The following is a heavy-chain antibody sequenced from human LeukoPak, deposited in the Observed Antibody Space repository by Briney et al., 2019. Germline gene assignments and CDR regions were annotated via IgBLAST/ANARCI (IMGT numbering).Heavy chain of an antibody. CDR2: ISSSSSYI. J-gene: IGHJ4*02. D-gene: IGHD3-9*01. CDR3: ARDYQVYYDILTGPRYFDY. CDR1: GFTFSSYS. V-gene: IGHV3-21*01. Sequence: GGSLRLSCAASGFTFSSYSMNWVRQAPGKGLEWVSSISSSSSYIYYADSVKVRFTISRDNAKNSLYLQMNSLRAEDTAVYYCARDYQVYYDILTGPRYFDYWGQGTLVTVSS.